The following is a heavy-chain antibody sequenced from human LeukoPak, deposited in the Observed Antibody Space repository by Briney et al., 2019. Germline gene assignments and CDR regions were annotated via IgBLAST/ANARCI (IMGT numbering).Heavy chain of an antibody. CDR2: ISSSSSYI. CDR3: ARSIAAAGYGMDV. CDR1: GFTFSSYS. Sequence: GGSLRLSCAASGFTFSSYSRNWVRQAPGKGLEWVSSISSSSSYIYYADSVKGRFTISRDNSKNTLYLQMNSLRAEDTAVYYCARSIAAAGYGMDVWGQGTTVTVSS. J-gene: IGHJ6*02. D-gene: IGHD6-13*01. V-gene: IGHV3-21*01.